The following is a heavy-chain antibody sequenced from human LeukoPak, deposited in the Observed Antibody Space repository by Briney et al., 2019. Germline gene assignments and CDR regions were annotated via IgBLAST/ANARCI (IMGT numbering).Heavy chain of an antibody. CDR1: GFTFSSYA. J-gene: IGHJ4*02. CDR3: ASARPGIAVAGTFGY. V-gene: IGHV3-64*01. Sequence: GGSLRLSCAASGFTFSSYAMHWVRQAPGKGLEYVSAISSNGGSTYYANSVKGRFTISRDNSKNTLYLQMNSLRAEDTAVYYCASARPGIAVAGTFGYWGQGTLVTVSS. CDR2: ISSNGGST. D-gene: IGHD6-19*01.